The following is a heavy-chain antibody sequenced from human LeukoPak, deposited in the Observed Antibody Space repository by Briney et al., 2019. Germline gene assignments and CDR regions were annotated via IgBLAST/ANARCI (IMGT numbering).Heavy chain of an antibody. D-gene: IGHD2-8*01. V-gene: IGHV3-21*01. CDR2: ISSSSTYI. Sequence: GGSLRLSCAASGFIFSSYSINWVRQAPGKGLEWVSFISSSSTYIYYADSVKGRFTISRDNAKNSLYLQMNSLRAEDTAVYYCARDRDMVLPPAGLNVWGRGATVTVSS. CDR3: ARDRDMVLPPAGLNV. J-gene: IGHJ6*04. CDR1: GFIFSSYS.